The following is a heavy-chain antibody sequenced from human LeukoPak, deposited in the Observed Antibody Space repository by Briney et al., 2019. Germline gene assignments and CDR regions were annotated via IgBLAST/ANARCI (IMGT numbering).Heavy chain of an antibody. J-gene: IGHJ4*02. CDR1: GGSFSGYY. CDR2: INHSGST. CDR3: ATGLDGYNLDY. V-gene: IGHV4-34*01. Sequence: PSETLSLTCAVYGGSFSGYYWSWIRQPPGKGLEWIGEINHSGSTNYNPSLKSRVTISVDTSKNQFSLKLSSVTAADTAVYYCATGLDGYNLDYWGQGTLVTVSS. D-gene: IGHD5-24*01.